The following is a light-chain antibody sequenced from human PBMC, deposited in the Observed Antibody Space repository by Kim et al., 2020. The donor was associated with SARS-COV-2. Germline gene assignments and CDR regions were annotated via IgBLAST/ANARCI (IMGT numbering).Light chain of an antibody. V-gene: IGLV1-40*01. CDR3: QSYDSSLSRWV. CDR1: SSNIGTVYD. J-gene: IGLJ3*02. Sequence: PSVSGAPGQEITISCAGGSSNIGTVYDVHWYQQLPGTAPKLLIYGNSRFSASKSGTSASLAITGLQAEDEADYYCQSYDSSLSRWVFGGGTQLTVL. CDR2: GNS.